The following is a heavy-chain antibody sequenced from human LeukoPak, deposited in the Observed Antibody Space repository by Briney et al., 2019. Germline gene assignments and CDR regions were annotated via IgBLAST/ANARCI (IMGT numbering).Heavy chain of an antibody. CDR3: GGQGNTGSCYFDP. CDR2: IGGSGAGT. Sequence: GGSLRLSCAASGFTFNFYAMDWVRQAPGKGLEWVSGIGGSGAGTSYADSVKGRFTISRDNSKNTLYLQMTTLSGDDTAIYYWGGQGNTGSCYFDPGGQETRLAVSS. J-gene: IGHJ4*02. D-gene: IGHD2/OR15-2a*01. V-gene: IGHV3-23*01. CDR1: GFTFNFYA.